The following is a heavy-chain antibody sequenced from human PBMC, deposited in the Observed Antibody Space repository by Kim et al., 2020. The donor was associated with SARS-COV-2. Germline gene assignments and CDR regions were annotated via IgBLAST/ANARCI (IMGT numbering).Heavy chain of an antibody. J-gene: IGHJ3*02. CDR3: NRVPGTTSAFWDAVDI. Sequence: GKGRFTISRDDSKHTDYLQMNSLKTEDTAVYYCNRVPGTTSAFWDAVDIWGQGTMVTVSS. V-gene: IGHV3-73*01. D-gene: IGHD1-1*01.